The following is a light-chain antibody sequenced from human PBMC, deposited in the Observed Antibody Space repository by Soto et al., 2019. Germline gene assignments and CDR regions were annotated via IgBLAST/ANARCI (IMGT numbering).Light chain of an antibody. CDR3: QHRSNWPTT. Sequence: ELVLTQSPATLSLSTGERATLFCRDSQSVSSSLAWYQQQPGQAPRLLISDASNRATGIPARFSGSGSGTDFTLTISGLEPEDFAVYSCQHRSNWPTTFGGGTKVE. J-gene: IGKJ4*02. CDR2: DAS. V-gene: IGKV3-11*01. CDR1: QSVSSS.